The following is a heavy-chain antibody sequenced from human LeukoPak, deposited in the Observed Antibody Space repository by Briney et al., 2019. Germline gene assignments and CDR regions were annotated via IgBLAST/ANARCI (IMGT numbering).Heavy chain of an antibody. CDR2: IYYRGST. V-gene: IGHV4-59*08. D-gene: IGHD5-18*01. Sequence: SETLSLTCTVSGGSISSYYGSWIRQPPGKGVEGMGYIYYRGSTNYNPSLKRRVTISVDTSKNQFSLKLSSVPAADTAVYYCARHMGLGYSYGYPYFDYWGQGTLVTVSS. CDR3: ARHMGLGYSYGYPYFDY. CDR1: GGSISSYY. J-gene: IGHJ4*02.